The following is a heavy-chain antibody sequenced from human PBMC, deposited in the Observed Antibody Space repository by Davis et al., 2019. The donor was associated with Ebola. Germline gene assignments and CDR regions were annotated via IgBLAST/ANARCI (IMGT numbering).Heavy chain of an antibody. CDR1: GGSFSGYY. Sequence: PSETLSLTCAVYGGSFSGYYWSWIRQPPGKGLEWMANINQDGSEKYFVDSVKGRFTISRDNAKNSLYLQMNRLRAEDTAVYYCARTKAAAGTYYYGMDVWGQGTTVTVSS. CDR2: INQDGSEK. CDR3: ARTKAAAGTYYYGMDV. J-gene: IGHJ6*02. V-gene: IGHV3-7*01. D-gene: IGHD6-13*01.